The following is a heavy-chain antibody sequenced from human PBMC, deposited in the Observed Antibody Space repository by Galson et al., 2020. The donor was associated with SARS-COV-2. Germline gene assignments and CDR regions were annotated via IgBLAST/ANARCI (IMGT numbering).Heavy chain of an antibody. Sequence: ASVKVSCQASGYTFTGYYMHWVRQAPGQGLQWMGWINPNSGGTHYAQKFQGRVTITRDTSISTAYMELSRLRSDDTAVYYCSRTPRARVDIVVVVAQYYFDYWGQGTLVTVSS. CDR1: GYTFTGYY. CDR3: SRTPRARVDIVVVVAQYYFDY. D-gene: IGHD2-15*01. J-gene: IGHJ4*02. V-gene: IGHV1-2*02. CDR2: INPNSGGT.